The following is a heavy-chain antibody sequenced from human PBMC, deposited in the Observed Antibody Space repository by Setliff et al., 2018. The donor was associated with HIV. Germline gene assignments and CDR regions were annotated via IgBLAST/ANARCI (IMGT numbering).Heavy chain of an antibody. CDR1: GGSISSYC. CDR2: IFSSGST. CDR3: ARRIDNSGSFPDKNWFDT. J-gene: IGHJ5*02. Sequence: SETLSLTCTVSGGSISSYCWNWIRQSPGRGLEWIGFIFSSGSTKYNPPLQSRVTMSIDTSKNQFSLKLTSVTAADTAVYYCARRIDNSGSFPDKNWFDTRGQGSQVTVSS. V-gene: IGHV4-4*09. D-gene: IGHD3-10*01.